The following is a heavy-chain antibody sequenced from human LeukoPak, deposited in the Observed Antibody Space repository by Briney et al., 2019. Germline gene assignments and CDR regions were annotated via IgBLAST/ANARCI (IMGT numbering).Heavy chain of an antibody. CDR2: INWNGGST. J-gene: IGHJ5*02. Sequence: GGSLRLSCTASGFTFDDYGMSWVRQAPGKGLEWVSGINWNGGSTGYADSVKGRFTISRDNAKNSLYLQMNSLRAEDTALYYCARDRGVDTAMVNWFDPWGQGTLVTVSS. V-gene: IGHV3-20*04. CDR1: GFTFDDYG. D-gene: IGHD5-18*01. CDR3: ARDRGVDTAMVNWFDP.